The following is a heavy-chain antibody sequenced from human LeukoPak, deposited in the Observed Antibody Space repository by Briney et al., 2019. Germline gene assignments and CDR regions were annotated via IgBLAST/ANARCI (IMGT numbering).Heavy chain of an antibody. CDR2: INHSGST. CDR1: GGSFSGYY. J-gene: IGHJ4*02. Sequence: SETLSLTCAVYGGSFSGYYWSWIRQPPGKGLEWIGEINHSGSTNYNPSLKSRVAISVDTSKNQFSLKLSSVTAADTAVYYCARGQGGSSDYWGQGILVTVSS. CDR3: ARGQGGSSDY. V-gene: IGHV4-34*01. D-gene: IGHD3-16*01.